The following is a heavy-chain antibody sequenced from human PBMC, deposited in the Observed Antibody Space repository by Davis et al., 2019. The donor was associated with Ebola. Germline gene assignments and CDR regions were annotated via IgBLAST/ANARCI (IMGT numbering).Heavy chain of an antibody. D-gene: IGHD2-15*01. CDR3: ARDSRLVTVVVAATPGAWDY. CDR1: GGTFSSYA. CDR2: IIPIFGTA. J-gene: IGHJ4*02. Sequence: SVKVSCKASGGTFSSYAISWVRQAPGQGLEWMGGIIPIFGTANYAQNRVTITADESTSTAYMELSSLRSEDTAVYYCARDSRLVTVVVAATPGAWDYWGRGTLVTVSS. V-gene: IGHV1-69*13.